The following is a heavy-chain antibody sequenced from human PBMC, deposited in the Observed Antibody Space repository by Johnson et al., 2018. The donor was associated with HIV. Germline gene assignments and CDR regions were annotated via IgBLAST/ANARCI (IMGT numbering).Heavy chain of an antibody. Sequence: QVQLVESGGGVVQPGGSLRLSCAASGFTLSIYGMHWVRQAPGKGLEWVTFIRYDGSNKYYAESVKGRFTISRDNSKNTLYLQMNSLRAEDTAVYYCARVYTSSFSHGAFDIWGQGTMVTVSS. CDR1: GFTLSIYG. CDR2: IRYDGSNK. V-gene: IGHV3-30*02. CDR3: ARVYTSSFSHGAFDI. D-gene: IGHD6-6*01. J-gene: IGHJ3*02.